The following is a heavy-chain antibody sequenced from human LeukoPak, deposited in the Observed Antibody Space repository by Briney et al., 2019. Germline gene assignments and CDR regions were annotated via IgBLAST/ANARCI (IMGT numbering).Heavy chain of an antibody. D-gene: IGHD3-9*01. V-gene: IGHV3-9*01. CDR2: ISWNSGNI. Sequence: GGSLRLSCAASGFTFDDYVMHWVRQPPGKGLEWVSGISWNSGNIGYADSVRGRFTISRDNPKNSLYLQMNSLRAEDTALYYCAKENYDILTGYRGYAFDIWGQGTMVTVSS. J-gene: IGHJ3*02. CDR1: GFTFDDYV. CDR3: AKENYDILTGYRGYAFDI.